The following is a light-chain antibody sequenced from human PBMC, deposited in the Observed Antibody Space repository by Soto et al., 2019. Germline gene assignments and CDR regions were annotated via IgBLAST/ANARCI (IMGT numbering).Light chain of an antibody. CDR1: QSFGTF. CDR3: QQCNSWPQWT. J-gene: IGKJ1*01. Sequence: EIVLTQSPATLSLSPGERATLSCRASQSFGTFVAWYQQKPGQAPRLLIYDASNRAAGIPARFSGSGSGTDFTLTISRLEPEDFAVYYCQQCNSWPQWTFGPGTKVDI. V-gene: IGKV3-11*01. CDR2: DAS.